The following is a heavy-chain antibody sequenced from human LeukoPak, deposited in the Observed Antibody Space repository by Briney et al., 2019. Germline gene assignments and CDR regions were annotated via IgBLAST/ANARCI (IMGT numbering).Heavy chain of an antibody. CDR3: ARAPEPSGDYGGGDYYGMDV. CDR1: GYIFTSYY. V-gene: IGHV1-46*01. D-gene: IGHD4-23*01. CDR2: INPSDGST. Sequence: GASVKVSCKASGYIFTSYYMHWVRQAPGQGLEWMGIINPSDGSTNYAQKFQGRVTMTRDTSTGTVYMDLTSLRSDDTAVYYCARAPEPSGDYGGGDYYGMDVWGQGTTVTVSS. J-gene: IGHJ6*02.